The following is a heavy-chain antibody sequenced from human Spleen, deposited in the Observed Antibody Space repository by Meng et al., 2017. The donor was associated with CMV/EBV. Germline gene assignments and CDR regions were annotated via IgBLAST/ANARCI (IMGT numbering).Heavy chain of an antibody. CDR3: VRGGGSIDF. J-gene: IGHJ4*02. CDR2: IKHEGSDK. Sequence: LSVASCGVTFSAFWMSGVRQVPGMGLEWVANIKHEGSDKYYVDSVKGRFTISRDNARNSLYLQVNSLRADDTAVYYCVRGGGSIDFWGQGTLVTVSS. D-gene: IGHD3-16*01. V-gene: IGHV3-7*04. CDR1: GVTFSAFW.